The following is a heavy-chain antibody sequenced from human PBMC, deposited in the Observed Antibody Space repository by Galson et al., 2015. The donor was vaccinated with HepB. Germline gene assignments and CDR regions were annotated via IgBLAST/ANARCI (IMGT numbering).Heavy chain of an antibody. CDR2: ISSSSSYI. Sequence: SLRLSCAASGFTFSSYSMNWVRQAPGKGLEWVSSISSSSSYIYYADSVKGRFTISRDNAKNSLYLQMNSLRAEDTAVYYCARDRTMIVVADAFDIWGQGTMVTVSS. D-gene: IGHD3-22*01. J-gene: IGHJ3*02. CDR1: GFTFSSYS. CDR3: ARDRTMIVVADAFDI. V-gene: IGHV3-21*01.